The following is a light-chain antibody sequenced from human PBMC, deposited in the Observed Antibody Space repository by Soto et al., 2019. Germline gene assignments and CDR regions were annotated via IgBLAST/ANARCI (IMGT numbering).Light chain of an antibody. CDR2: SAS. CDR1: QDIYVY. V-gene: IGKV1-39*01. J-gene: IGKJ2*03. Sequence: DIQMTQSPSSVSASIGDTVTITCRASQDIYVYLNWYQQKPGEVPKLLIYSASTLHSGVPSRFTGSGSETDFTLTIRSLQPEDFATYYCQHGYVAPYSFGQGTKVDI. CDR3: QHGYVAPYS.